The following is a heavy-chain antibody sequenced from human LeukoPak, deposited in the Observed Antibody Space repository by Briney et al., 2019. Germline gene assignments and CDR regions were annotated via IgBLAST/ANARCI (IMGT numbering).Heavy chain of an antibody. CDR3: AKNDRYCSSTSCYSFDP. V-gene: IGHV3-30*02. J-gene: IGHJ5*02. Sequence: GGSLRLSCAASGFTFSSYGMHWVRQAPGKGLEWVAFIRYDGSNKYYADSVKGRFTISRDNSKNTLYLQMNSLRAEDTAVYYCAKNDRYCSSTSCYSFDPWGQGTLVTVSS. D-gene: IGHD2-2*01. CDR2: IRYDGSNK. CDR1: GFTFSSYG.